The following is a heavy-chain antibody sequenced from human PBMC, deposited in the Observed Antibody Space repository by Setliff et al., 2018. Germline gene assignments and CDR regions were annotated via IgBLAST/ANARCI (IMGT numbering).Heavy chain of an antibody. J-gene: IGHJ5*02. CDR2: INHTGST. Sequence: PSETLSLTCAVYGGSFSGYYWSWIRQPPGKGLELIGEINHTGSTNYNPSLKSRVTISVDTSTNQLSLKLSSVTAADTAVYYCSRGPSKVQFDTWGRGIPVTVSS. CDR1: GGSFSGYY. D-gene: IGHD4-4*01. CDR3: SRGPSKVQFDT. V-gene: IGHV4-34*01.